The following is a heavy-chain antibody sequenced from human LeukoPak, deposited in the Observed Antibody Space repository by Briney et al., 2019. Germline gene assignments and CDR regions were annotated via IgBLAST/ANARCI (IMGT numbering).Heavy chain of an antibody. V-gene: IGHV3-33*01. J-gene: IGHJ3*02. CDR1: GFTFSSYG. CDR3: AREITHYYDSSGAFDI. D-gene: IGHD3-22*01. CDR2: IWYDGSNK. Sequence: GGSLRLSCAASGFTFSSYGMHWVRQAPGKGLEWVAVIWYDGSNKYYADSVKGRFAISRDNSKNTLYLQMNSLRAEDTAVYYCAREITHYYDSSGAFDIWGQGTMVTVSS.